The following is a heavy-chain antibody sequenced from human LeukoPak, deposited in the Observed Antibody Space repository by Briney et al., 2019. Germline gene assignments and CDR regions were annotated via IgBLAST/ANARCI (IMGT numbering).Heavy chain of an antibody. CDR3: TRAETY. Sequence: SETLSLTCTVSGGSISSGDYSWNWVRQHPGKGLEWIGHIYFSGSTSYNPSLKSRVTISLDTAKNQFSLKLRSVTAADTAVYYCTRAETYWGQGTLVTVSS. CDR2: IYFSGST. V-gene: IGHV4-31*03. CDR1: GGSISSGDYS. J-gene: IGHJ4*02.